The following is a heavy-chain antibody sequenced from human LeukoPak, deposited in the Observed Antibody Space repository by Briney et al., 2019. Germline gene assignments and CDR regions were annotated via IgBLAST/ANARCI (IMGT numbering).Heavy chain of an antibody. CDR3: ARHGYSSGWYGGSGDAFDI. CDR1: GGSISSYY. V-gene: IGHV4-59*08. Sequence: PSETLSLTCTVSGGSISSYYWSWIRQPPGKGLEWIGYIYYSGSTNYNPSLKSRVTISVDTSKNQFSLKLSSVTAADTAVNYCARHGYSSGWYGGSGDAFDIWGQGTMVTVSS. J-gene: IGHJ3*02. CDR2: IYYSGST. D-gene: IGHD6-19*01.